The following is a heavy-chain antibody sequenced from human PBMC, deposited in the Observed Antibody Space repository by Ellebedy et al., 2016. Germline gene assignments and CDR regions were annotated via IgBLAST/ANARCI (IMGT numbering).Heavy chain of an antibody. Sequence: GGSLRLXCAASGFTFSSYAMSWVRQAPGKGLEWVSAISGSGGSTYYADSVKGRFTISRDNSKNTLYLQMNSLRAEDTAVYYCAKDLGIVVVIALTVPDYWGQGTLVTVSS. V-gene: IGHV3-23*01. J-gene: IGHJ4*02. CDR3: AKDLGIVVVIALTVPDY. D-gene: IGHD2-21*01. CDR1: GFTFSSYA. CDR2: ISGSGGST.